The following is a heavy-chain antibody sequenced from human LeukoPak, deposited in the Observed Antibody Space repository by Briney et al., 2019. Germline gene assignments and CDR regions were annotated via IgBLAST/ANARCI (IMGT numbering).Heavy chain of an antibody. Sequence: GGSLRLSCAASGFTFSSYAMSWVRQAPGKGLEWVSFIFAGGSAYYADSVKGRFTISRDRSKNTLFLQMNSLRAEDTAVYYCAKANSYDSYYFDYWGQGALVIVSS. J-gene: IGHJ4*02. CDR1: GFTFSSYA. V-gene: IGHV3-23*01. D-gene: IGHD3-16*01. CDR3: AKANSYDSYYFDY. CDR2: IFAGGSA.